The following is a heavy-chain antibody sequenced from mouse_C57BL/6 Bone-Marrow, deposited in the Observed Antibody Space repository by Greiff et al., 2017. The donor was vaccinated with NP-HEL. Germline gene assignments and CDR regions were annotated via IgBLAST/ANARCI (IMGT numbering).Heavy chain of an antibody. CDR3: ARDAGPWYFDV. CDR2: INYDGSST. V-gene: IGHV5-16*01. D-gene: IGHD4-1*01. J-gene: IGHJ1*03. CDR1: GFTFSDYY. Sequence: EVKLVVESEGGLVQPGSSMKLSCTASGFTFSDYYMAWVRQVPEKGLEWVANINYDGSSTYYLDSLKSRFIISRDNAKNILYLQMSSLKSEDTATYYCARDAGPWYFDVWGTGTTVTVSS.